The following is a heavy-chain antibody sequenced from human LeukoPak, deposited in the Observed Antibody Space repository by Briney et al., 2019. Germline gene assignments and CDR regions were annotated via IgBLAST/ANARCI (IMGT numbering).Heavy chain of an antibody. V-gene: IGHV3-53*01. CDR2: IYGGGST. D-gene: IGHD6-19*01. J-gene: IGHJ4*02. Sequence: GGSLRLSCAASGFTLSSYWMTWVRQAPGRGLEWVSVIYGGGSTYYADSVKGRFTISRDTPKNTLYLQINSLRVEDTAVYYCASWPVGWYGEDSWGQGTLVTVSS. CDR3: ASWPVGWYGEDS. CDR1: GFTLSSYW.